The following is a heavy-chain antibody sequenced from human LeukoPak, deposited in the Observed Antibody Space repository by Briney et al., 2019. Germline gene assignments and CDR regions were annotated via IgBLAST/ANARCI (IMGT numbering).Heavy chain of an antibody. D-gene: IGHD1-26*01. CDR2: TYYRSKWYN. J-gene: IGHJ4*02. CDR3: ARATLGGGGYYVDFDY. Sequence: SQTVSLTCAISADSVSSNSATWNWIRQSPSRGLEWLGRTYYRSKWYNGYAVSVKSRITINPDTSKNQFSLQLNSVTPEDTAVYYCARATLGGGGYYVDFDYWGQGTLVTVSS. V-gene: IGHV6-1*01. CDR1: ADSVSSNSAT.